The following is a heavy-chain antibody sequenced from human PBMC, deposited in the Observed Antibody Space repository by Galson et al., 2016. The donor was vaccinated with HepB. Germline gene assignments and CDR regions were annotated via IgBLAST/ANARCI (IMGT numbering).Heavy chain of an antibody. CDR3: AIDSVGGPKSNFPDS. D-gene: IGHD4-23*01. Sequence: SLRLSCAASEFTFSSYAMSWVRQAPGKGLEWVSAISGSGSNTYYADSVKGRFTISRDNSKNTLCLQMNSPRAEDTAVYYCAIDSVGGPKSNFPDSWGQGTLVTVSS. J-gene: IGHJ5*01. CDR1: EFTFSSYA. CDR2: ISGSGSNT. V-gene: IGHV3-23*01.